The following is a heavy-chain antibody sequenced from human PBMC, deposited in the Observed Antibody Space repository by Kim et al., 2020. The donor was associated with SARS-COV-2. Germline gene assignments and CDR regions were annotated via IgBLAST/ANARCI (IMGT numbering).Heavy chain of an antibody. Sequence: GGSLRLSCAASGFTFSNYYMSWVRQAPGKGLEWVANIKPDGSEKYYLDSVKGRFTVSRDNAENSLYLQLNSLSVEDTAVFYCGRYGLEAVIDYWVQGTLV. V-gene: IGHV3-7*01. CDR2: IKPDGSEK. J-gene: IGHJ4*02. D-gene: IGHD6-13*01. CDR3: GRYGLEAVIDY. CDR1: GFTFSNYY.